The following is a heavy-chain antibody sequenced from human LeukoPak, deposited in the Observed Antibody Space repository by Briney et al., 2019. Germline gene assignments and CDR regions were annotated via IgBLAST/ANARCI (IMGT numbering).Heavy chain of an antibody. CDR1: GYTFTSYD. J-gene: IGHJ6*02. CDR2: MNPNSGNT. D-gene: IGHD5-18*01. V-gene: IGHV1-8*01. Sequence: ASVKVSRKASGYTFTSYDINWVRQATGQGLEWMGWMNPNSGNTGYAQKFQGRVTMTRNTSISTAYMELSSLRSEDTAVYYCAVLYSYGYFSFDGMDVWGQGTTVTVSS. CDR3: AVLYSYGYFSFDGMDV.